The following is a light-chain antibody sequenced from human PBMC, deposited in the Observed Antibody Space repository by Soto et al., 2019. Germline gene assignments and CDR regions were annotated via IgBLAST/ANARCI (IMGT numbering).Light chain of an antibody. Sequence: QSVLTQPASVSGSPGQSITISCTGTSSDVGGYHYVSWYQQYPGKAPKLMIYDVSNRPSGVSYRFSGSKSGNTASLTISGLQAEDEADYYCSSYTSSSTLVFGTGTKVTVL. CDR2: DVS. CDR1: SSDVGGYHY. CDR3: SSYTSSSTLV. V-gene: IGLV2-14*01. J-gene: IGLJ1*01.